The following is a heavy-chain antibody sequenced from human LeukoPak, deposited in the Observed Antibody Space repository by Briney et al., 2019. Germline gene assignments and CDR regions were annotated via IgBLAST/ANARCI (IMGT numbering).Heavy chain of an antibody. D-gene: IGHD3-3*02. CDR1: GFTFSNYA. CDR3: AKPSGGSSIRDFFDY. V-gene: IGHV3-23*01. Sequence: PGGSLRLSCAASGFTFSNYAMSWVRQAPGKGLEWVSGISSSGGTTYYADSVKGRFTISRDNSKNTLYLQMNSLRAEDTAVYYCAKPSGGSSIRDFFDYWGQGTLVTVSS. CDR2: ISSSGGTT. J-gene: IGHJ4*02.